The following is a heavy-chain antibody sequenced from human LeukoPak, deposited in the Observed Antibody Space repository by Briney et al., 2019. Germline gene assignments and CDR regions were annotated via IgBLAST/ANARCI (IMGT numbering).Heavy chain of an antibody. V-gene: IGHV1-18*01. CDR2: ISAYNGNT. CDR1: GYTFTSYG. D-gene: IGHD3-3*01. Sequence: GASVKVSCKASGYTFTSYGISWVRQAPGQGLEWMGWISAYNGNTNYAQKFQGRVTMTTDTSTSTAYMELRSLRSDDAAVYYCARDRYDRSPSDYWGQGTLVTVSS. J-gene: IGHJ4*02. CDR3: ARDRYDRSPSDY.